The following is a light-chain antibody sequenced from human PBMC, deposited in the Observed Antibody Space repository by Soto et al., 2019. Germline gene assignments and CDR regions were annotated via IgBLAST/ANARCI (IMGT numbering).Light chain of an antibody. J-gene: IGLJ1*01. CDR2: EVS. CDR1: SSDVGGYHY. Sequence: QAVVTQPASVSGSPGQSITISCTGTSSDVGGYHYVSWYQLHPGKAPKLILFEVSNRPSGVSYRFSGSKSGNTASLTISGLQADDEADYFCSSYSISTAYLFGTGTKLTVL. CDR3: SSYSISTAYL. V-gene: IGLV2-14*01.